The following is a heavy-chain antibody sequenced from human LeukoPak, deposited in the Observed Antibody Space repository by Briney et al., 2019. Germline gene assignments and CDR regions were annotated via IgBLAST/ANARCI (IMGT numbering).Heavy chain of an antibody. Sequence: ASVKVSCKASGGTFSSYAISWVRQAPGQGLEWMGRIIPILGIANYAQKFQGRVTITADKSTSTAYMELSSLRSEDTAVYCCANANYGAEYFQHWGQGTLVTVSS. CDR2: IIPILGIA. CDR3: ANANYGAEYFQH. CDR1: GGTFSSYA. D-gene: IGHD4-17*01. J-gene: IGHJ1*01. V-gene: IGHV1-69*04.